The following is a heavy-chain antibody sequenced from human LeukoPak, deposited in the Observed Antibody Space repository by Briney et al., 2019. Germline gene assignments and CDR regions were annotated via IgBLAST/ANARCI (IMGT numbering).Heavy chain of an antibody. V-gene: IGHV4-30-4*01. J-gene: IGHJ4*02. CDR3: ARVLGDYVALDY. CDR2: IYYSGNT. CDR1: GGSISTGDYY. Sequence: SETLSLTCTVSGGSISTGDYYWSWIRQPPGKGLEWIGYIYYSGNTYYNPSLNSRVTISVDTSKNQFSLRLNSVTAADTAVYYCARVLGDYVALDYWGQGTLDTVSS. D-gene: IGHD4-17*01.